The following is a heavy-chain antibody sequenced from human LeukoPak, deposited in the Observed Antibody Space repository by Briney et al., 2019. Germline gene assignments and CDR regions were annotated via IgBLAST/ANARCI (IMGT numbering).Heavy chain of an antibody. J-gene: IGHJ4*02. CDR1: GFTFSSYG. CDR2: ISYDGSNK. D-gene: IGHD4-17*01. Sequence: GGSLRPSCAASGFTFSSYGMHWVRQAPGKGLEWVAVISYDGSNKYYADSVKGRFTISRDNSKNTLYLQMNSLRAGDTAVYYCAKSGYGDYVPRLFDYWGQGTLVTVSS. V-gene: IGHV3-30*18. CDR3: AKSGYGDYVPRLFDY.